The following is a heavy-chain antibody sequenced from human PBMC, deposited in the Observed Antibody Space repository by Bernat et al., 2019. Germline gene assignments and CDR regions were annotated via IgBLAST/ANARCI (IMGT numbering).Heavy chain of an antibody. CDR2: IYYSGST. D-gene: IGHD4-23*01. J-gene: IGHJ2*01. V-gene: IGHV4-59*01. Sequence: QVQLQESGPGLVKPSETLSLTCTVSGGSISSYYWSWIRQPPGKGLEWIGYIYYSGSTNYNPSLKSRVTISVDTSKNQFSLKLTSVTAADTAVYYCASVFGGNSAYWYFALWGRGTLVTVSS. CDR1: GGSISSYY. CDR3: ASVFGGNSAYWYFAL.